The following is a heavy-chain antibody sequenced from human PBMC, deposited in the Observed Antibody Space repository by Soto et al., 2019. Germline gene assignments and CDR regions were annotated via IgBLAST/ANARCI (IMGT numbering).Heavy chain of an antibody. CDR2: ISYDGRNK. CDR1: WFTFSSYG. V-gene: IGHV3-30*03. J-gene: IGHJ6*02. Sequence: GGSLRLSCAASWFTFSSYGMHWGRQAPGKGLGWVAVISYDGRNKYYADDVQGRFTISRDNTKNTMYLQTNSLRAEDTAVYYCAAVEVEYYSGMDDWGQGTTVTVSS. CDR3: AAVEVEYYSGMDD.